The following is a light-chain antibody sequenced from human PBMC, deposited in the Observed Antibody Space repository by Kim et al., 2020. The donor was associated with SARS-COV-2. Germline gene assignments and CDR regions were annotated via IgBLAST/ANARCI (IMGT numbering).Light chain of an antibody. CDR1: STDFTTYNY. Sequence: PGQSVTISCSGTSTDFTTYNYVSWYQQHPGKAPKLIIYEIPKRPSGVPDRFSGSKSGDTASLTVSGLQAEDEADYYCTSHANDNYVFGTGTKVTVL. V-gene: IGLV2-8*01. CDR3: TSHANDNYV. J-gene: IGLJ1*01. CDR2: EIP.